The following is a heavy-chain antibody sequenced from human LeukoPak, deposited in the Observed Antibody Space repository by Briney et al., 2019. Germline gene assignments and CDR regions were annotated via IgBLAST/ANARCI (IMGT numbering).Heavy chain of an antibody. V-gene: IGHV4-59*01. CDR2: IYFGGTT. Sequence: SETLSLTCSVSGGSIKNYYWSWIRQPPGKGLEWLGNIYFGGTTDYNSSLKSRLTISVDTFKNQLSLNMQSVTAADTATYYCARHRSDTGGKKGVNWFDPWGQGTLVTVSS. J-gene: IGHJ5*02. CDR1: GGSIKNYY. CDR3: ARHRSDTGGKKGVNWFDP. D-gene: IGHD4-23*01.